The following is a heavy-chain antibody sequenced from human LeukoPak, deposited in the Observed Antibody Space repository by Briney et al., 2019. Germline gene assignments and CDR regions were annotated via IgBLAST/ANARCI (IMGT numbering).Heavy chain of an antibody. D-gene: IGHD1-26*01. CDR1: GYSFTTYW. CDR3: ARQSLGNAFDI. CDR2: IYPGDSDT. Sequence: KVSGTGAGYSFTTYWIGWGRQIPGQGLEWSGIIYPGDSDTRYSPSFQGQVTISADKSISPAYLQWSSLKSSDTAMYYCARQSLGNAFDIWGQGTMVTVSS. J-gene: IGHJ3*02. V-gene: IGHV5-51*01.